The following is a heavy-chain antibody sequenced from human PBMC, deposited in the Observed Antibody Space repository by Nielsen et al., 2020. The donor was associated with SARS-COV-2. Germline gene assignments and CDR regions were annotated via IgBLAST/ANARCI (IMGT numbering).Heavy chain of an antibody. D-gene: IGHD3-10*01. CDR2: IYYSGST. J-gene: IGHJ6*02. CDR1: GGSISSGGYY. Sequence: SETLSLTCTVSGGSISSGGYYWSWIRQHPGKGLEWIGYIYYSGSTYYNPSLKSRVTISVDTSKNQFSLKLSSVTAADTAVYYCARGYYLWFGESGGMDVWCQGTTVTVSS. CDR3: ARGYYLWFGESGGMDV. V-gene: IGHV4-31*03.